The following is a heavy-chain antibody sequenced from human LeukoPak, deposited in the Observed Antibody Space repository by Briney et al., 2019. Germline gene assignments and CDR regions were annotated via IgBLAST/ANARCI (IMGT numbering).Heavy chain of an antibody. V-gene: IGHV4-59*01. CDR3: ARELFAMVRGVADKNWFDP. J-gene: IGHJ5*02. D-gene: IGHD3-10*01. CDR2: IHYSGST. CDR1: GGSFSGYY. Sequence: RLSETLSLTCAVYGGSFSGYYWNWIRQSPGKGLEWIGHIHYSGSTHYNPSLQSRVSISIDTSKNHFSLKLRSVTAVDTAVYYCARELFAMVRGVADKNWFDPWGQGTLVTVSS.